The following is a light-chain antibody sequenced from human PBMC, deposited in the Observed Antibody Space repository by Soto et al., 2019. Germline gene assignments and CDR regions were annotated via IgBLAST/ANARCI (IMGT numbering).Light chain of an antibody. Sequence: QSALTQPASVSGSPGQSITISCTGTSSDVGGYDYVSWYQLHPGKAPKPMVFEVSNRPSGVSYRFSGSKSGNTASLTISGLQAEDEADYYCSSYTGSSLYVFGTGTKVTVL. J-gene: IGLJ1*01. CDR3: SSYTGSSLYV. V-gene: IGLV2-14*01. CDR2: EVS. CDR1: SSDVGGYDY.